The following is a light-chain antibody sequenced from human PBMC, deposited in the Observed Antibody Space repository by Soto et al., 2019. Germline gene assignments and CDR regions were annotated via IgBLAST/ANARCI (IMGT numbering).Light chain of an antibody. CDR2: KAS. Sequence: DIQMTQSPSTLSASVGDRVTITCRASQSISSWLAWYQQKPGKAPKLLIYKASSLESGVPSRFSGSGSGTEFTLTISSLQPDDFATHYCQPYNSYPPFGQGTKVEIK. CDR3: QPYNSYPP. CDR1: QSISSW. V-gene: IGKV1-5*03. J-gene: IGKJ1*01.